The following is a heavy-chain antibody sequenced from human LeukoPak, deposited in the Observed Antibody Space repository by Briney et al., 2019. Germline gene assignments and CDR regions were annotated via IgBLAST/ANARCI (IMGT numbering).Heavy chain of an antibody. D-gene: IGHD6-19*01. J-gene: IGHJ3*02. CDR1: GFTFSSYV. Sequence: GGSLRLSCLASGFTFSSYVMNWVRQTPGKGLEWVSSISVSGGSTFYADSVKGRFTISRDNAKNSLYLQMNSLRAEDTAVYYCARGGGSGRWGSAFDMWGQGTLVTVSS. CDR3: ARGGGSGRWGSAFDM. V-gene: IGHV3-23*01. CDR2: ISVSGGST.